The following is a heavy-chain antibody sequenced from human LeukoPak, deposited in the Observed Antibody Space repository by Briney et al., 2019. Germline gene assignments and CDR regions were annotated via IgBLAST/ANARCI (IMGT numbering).Heavy chain of an antibody. CDR2: IYYSGST. J-gene: IGHJ4*02. CDR3: ARVAMAGYYFDY. D-gene: IGHD5-18*01. CDR1: GGSISSYY. V-gene: IGHV4-59*01. Sequence: SETLSLTCTVSGGSISSYYWSWIRQPPGKGLGWIGYIYYSGSTNYNPSLKSRVTISVDTSKNQFSLKLSSVTAADTAVYYCARVAMAGYYFDYWGQGTLVTVSS.